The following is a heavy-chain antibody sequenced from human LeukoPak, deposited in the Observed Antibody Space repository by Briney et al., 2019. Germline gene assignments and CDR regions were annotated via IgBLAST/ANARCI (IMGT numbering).Heavy chain of an antibody. Sequence: PGGSLRLACTVSGFTFGDYAMSWVRQAPGKGLDWVAVISYDGSNKYYADSVKGRFTISRDNSKNTLYLQMDSLRAEDTAVYYCAKSYSRSSWYAHDYWGQGTLVTVSS. CDR3: AKSYSRSSWYAHDY. D-gene: IGHD6-13*01. J-gene: IGHJ4*02. V-gene: IGHV3-30*18. CDR2: ISYDGSNK. CDR1: GFTFGDYA.